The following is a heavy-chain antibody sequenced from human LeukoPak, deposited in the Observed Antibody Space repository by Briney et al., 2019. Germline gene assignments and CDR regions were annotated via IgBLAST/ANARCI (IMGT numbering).Heavy chain of an antibody. J-gene: IGHJ4*02. CDR2: INPNSGGT. Sequence: ASVKVSCKASGYTFTGYYMHWVRQAPGQGLEWTGWINPNSGGTNYAQKFQGRVTMTRDTSISTAYMELSRLRSDDTAVDYCAREGGTTVTTNFDYWGQGTLVTVSS. CDR1: GYTFTGYY. V-gene: IGHV1-2*02. CDR3: AREGGTTVTTNFDY. D-gene: IGHD4-17*01.